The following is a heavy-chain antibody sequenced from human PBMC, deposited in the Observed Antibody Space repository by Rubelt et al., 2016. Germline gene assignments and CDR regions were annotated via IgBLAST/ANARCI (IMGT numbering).Heavy chain of an antibody. J-gene: IGHJ4*02. Sequence: QLQLQESGPGLVKPSETLSLTCTVSGGSISSTDRYYWGWIRQPPGKGLEWIGSIYFSGGTYYNPSLKSRVTISMDTSKNQFSLKLNSVTAADTAVYYCARLEYSSGWYPHYWGQGTLVTVSS. CDR1: GGSISSTDRYY. CDR2: IYFSGGT. V-gene: IGHV4-39*01. D-gene: IGHD6-19*01. CDR3: ARLEYSSGWYPHY.